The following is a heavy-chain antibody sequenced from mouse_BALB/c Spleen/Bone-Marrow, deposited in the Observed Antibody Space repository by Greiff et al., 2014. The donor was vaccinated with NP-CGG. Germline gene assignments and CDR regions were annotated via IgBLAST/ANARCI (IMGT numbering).Heavy chain of an antibody. CDR1: GFSLTSYG. Sequence: QVQLKQSGPGLVAPSPSLSITCTVSGFSLTSYGVHWVRQPPGKGLEWLGVIWAGGSTNYNSALMSRLSISKDNSKSQVFLKMNSLQTDDTAMYYCARVTGTDWYFDVWGAGTTVTVSS. CDR2: IWAGGST. CDR3: ARVTGTDWYFDV. J-gene: IGHJ1*01. D-gene: IGHD4-1*01. V-gene: IGHV2-9*02.